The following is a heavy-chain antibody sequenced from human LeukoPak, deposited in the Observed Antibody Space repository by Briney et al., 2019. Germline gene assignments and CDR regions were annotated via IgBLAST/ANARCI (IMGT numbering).Heavy chain of an antibody. J-gene: IGHJ3*02. CDR1: GFTFSSYA. CDR2: ISRSSSTI. V-gene: IGHV3-48*01. D-gene: IGHD6-6*01. Sequence: GGSLRLSCAASGFTFSSYAMSWVRQAPGKGLEWVSYISRSSSTIYYADSVKGRFTISRDNAKNSLYLQMNSLRAEDTAVYYCARGYSSSYDDAFDIWGQGTMVIVSS. CDR3: ARGYSSSYDDAFDI.